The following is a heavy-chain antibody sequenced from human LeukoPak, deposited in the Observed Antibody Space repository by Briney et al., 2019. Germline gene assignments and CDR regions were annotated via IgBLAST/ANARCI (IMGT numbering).Heavy chain of an antibody. V-gene: IGHV3-30-3*01. J-gene: IGHJ4*02. CDR2: ISYDGSNK. CDR1: GFTFSSYA. Sequence: PGGSLRLSCAASGFTFSSYAMHSVRQAPGKGLGWVAVISYDGSNKYYADSVKGRFTIARDNSKNTLYLQMNSLRAEDTAVYYCARFPLYCSSTSCYTNYFDYWGQGTLVTVSS. CDR3: ARFPLYCSSTSCYTNYFDY. D-gene: IGHD2-2*02.